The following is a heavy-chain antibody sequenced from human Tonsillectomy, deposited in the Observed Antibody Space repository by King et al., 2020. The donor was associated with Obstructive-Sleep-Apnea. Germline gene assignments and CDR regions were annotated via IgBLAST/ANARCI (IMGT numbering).Heavy chain of an antibody. CDR2: ISWNSGSI. CDR3: AKENYYDILTGLFGY. Sequence: VQLVESGGGLVQPGRSLRLSCAASGFTFDDYAMHWVRQAPGKGLEWVSGISWNSGSIGYADSVKGRFTISRDNAKNSLYLQMNSLGAEDTALYYCAKENYYDILTGLFGYWGQGTLVTVSS. J-gene: IGHJ4*02. V-gene: IGHV3-9*01. CDR1: GFTFDDYA. D-gene: IGHD3-9*01.